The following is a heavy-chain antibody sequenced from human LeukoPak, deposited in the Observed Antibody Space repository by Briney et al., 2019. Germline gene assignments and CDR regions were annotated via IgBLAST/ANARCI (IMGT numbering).Heavy chain of an antibody. V-gene: IGHV3-23*01. Sequence: GGSLRLSCAASGFTFSSYAMSWVRQAPGKGLEWVSAISGSGGSTYYADSVKGRFTISRDNSKNTLYLQMNSLRAEDTAVYYCPNLDGGALFDYWGQGTLVTVSS. CDR3: PNLDGGALFDY. CDR2: ISGSGGST. D-gene: IGHD2-21*01. J-gene: IGHJ4*02. CDR1: GFTFSSYA.